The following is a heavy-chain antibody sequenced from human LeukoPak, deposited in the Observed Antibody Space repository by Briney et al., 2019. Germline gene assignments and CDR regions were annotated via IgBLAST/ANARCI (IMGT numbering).Heavy chain of an antibody. D-gene: IGHD3-22*01. J-gene: IGHJ5*02. CDR1: CYTFTSYG. Sequence: ASVKVSCKASCYTFTSYGISWVRQAPGQGLEWMGWISAYNGNTNYAQKLQGRVTMTTDTSTSTAYMELRSLRSDDTAVYYCARDRSDYYDSSGYENWFDPWGQGTLVTVSS. CDR3: ARDRSDYYDSSGYENWFDP. CDR2: ISAYNGNT. V-gene: IGHV1-18*01.